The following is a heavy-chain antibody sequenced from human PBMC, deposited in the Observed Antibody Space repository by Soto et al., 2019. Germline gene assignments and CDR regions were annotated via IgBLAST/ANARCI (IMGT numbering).Heavy chain of an antibody. Sequence: EVQLVESGGGLIQPGGSLRRSCAASGFTVSSNYMSWVRQAPGKGLEWVSVIYSGGSTYYADSVKGRFTISRDNSKNTLYLQMNSLRAEDTAVYYCARDRVESGYPEYFQHWGQCTLVTVSS. V-gene: IGHV3-53*01. D-gene: IGHD3-22*01. CDR3: ARDRVESGYPEYFQH. J-gene: IGHJ1*01. CDR2: IYSGGST. CDR1: GFTVSSNY.